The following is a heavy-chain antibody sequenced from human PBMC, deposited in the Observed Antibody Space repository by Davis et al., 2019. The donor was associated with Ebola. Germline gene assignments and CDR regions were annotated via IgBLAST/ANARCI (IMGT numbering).Heavy chain of an antibody. CDR3: VKDRGGYDWGGHYYYGMDV. V-gene: IGHV3-30*18. CDR1: GFNFRNFG. CDR2: ISFDGRNK. J-gene: IGHJ6*02. Sequence: GESLKISCAASGFNFRNFGMHWVRQAPGKGLEWVAVISFDGRNKYYADSVKGRFTISRDNSKNTLYLQMSSLRAEDTAVYYCVKDRGGYDWGGHYYYGMDVWGQGTTVTVSS. D-gene: IGHD5-12*01.